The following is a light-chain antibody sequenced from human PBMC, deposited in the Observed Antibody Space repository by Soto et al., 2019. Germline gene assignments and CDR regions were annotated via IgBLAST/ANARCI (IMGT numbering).Light chain of an antibody. CDR1: QSLTSSY. V-gene: IGKV3-20*01. CDR2: GAS. CDR3: QQYDASLWT. J-gene: IGKJ1*01. Sequence: EIVMTQSPGTLSLSPGERATLSCRASQSLTSSYLAWYQQKPGQSPRLLIYGASRRATGIPDRFSGRGSGTDFTLTISRLEPEDFAVYYCQQYDASLWTFGLGTKVDIK.